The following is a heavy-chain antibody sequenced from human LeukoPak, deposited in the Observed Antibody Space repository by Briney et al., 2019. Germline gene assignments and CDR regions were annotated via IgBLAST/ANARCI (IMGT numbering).Heavy chain of an antibody. CDR2: ISAYNGNA. V-gene: IGHV1-18*01. CDR3: ARDARLYWVAFDI. J-gene: IGHJ3*02. Sequence: ASVNVSCKASGYTFTSYGISWVRQAPGQGLEWMGWISAYNGNANYAQKLQGRVTMTTDTSTSTAYMELRSLRSDDTAVYYCARDARLYWVAFDIWGQGTMVTVSS. CDR1: GYTFTSYG. D-gene: IGHD2-15*01.